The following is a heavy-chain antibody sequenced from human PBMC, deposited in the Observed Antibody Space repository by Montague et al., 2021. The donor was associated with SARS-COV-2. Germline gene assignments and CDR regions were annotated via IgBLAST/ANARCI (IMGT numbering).Heavy chain of an antibody. CDR1: GGSFSDYH. D-gene: IGHD1-1*01. CDR2: INYGGST. CDR3: ARGAPGY. J-gene: IGHJ4*02. Sequence: SETLSLTCAVYGGSFSDYHWTWIHQSPGGGLEWIGQINYGGSTKYNPSLRSRVTLSIDTSKNQFSLKLTSVTAADTAVYYCARGAPGYWGQGTLVTVSS. V-gene: IGHV4-34*01.